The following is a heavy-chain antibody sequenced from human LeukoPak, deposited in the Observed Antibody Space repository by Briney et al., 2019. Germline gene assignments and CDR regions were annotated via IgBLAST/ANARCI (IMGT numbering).Heavy chain of an antibody. Sequence: GGSLRLSCAASGFTFSSYAMHWVRQAPGKGLEWVAVISYDGSNKYYADSVKGRFTISRDNSKNTLYLQMNSLRADDTAVYYCARGFESSGWYCDYWGQGTLVTVSS. V-gene: IGHV3-30-3*01. CDR1: GFTFSSYA. D-gene: IGHD6-19*01. J-gene: IGHJ4*02. CDR2: ISYDGSNK. CDR3: ARGFESSGWYCDY.